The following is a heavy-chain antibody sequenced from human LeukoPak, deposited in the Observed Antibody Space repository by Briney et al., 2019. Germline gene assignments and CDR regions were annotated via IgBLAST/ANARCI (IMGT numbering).Heavy chain of an antibody. D-gene: IGHD6-13*01. CDR2: ISSSGNTI. V-gene: IGHV3-48*03. CDR3: ALAAAGDYFDY. Sequence: PGGSLRLSCAASGFTFSSYEMNWVRQAPGKGLEWVSYISSSGNTIYYADSVKGRFTISRDNAKNSLYLQMNSLRAEDTAVYYCALAAAGDYFDYWGQGTLVTVSS. J-gene: IGHJ4*02. CDR1: GFTFSSYE.